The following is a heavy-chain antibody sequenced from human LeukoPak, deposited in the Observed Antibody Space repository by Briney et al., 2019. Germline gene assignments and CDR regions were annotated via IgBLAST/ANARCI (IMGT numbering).Heavy chain of an antibody. CDR3: ARDLYYYDSSGYPSPFDY. D-gene: IGHD3-22*01. CDR1: GGTFSSYA. CDR2: IIPIFGTA. V-gene: IGHV1-69*05. Sequence: SVKVSCKASGGTFSSYAISWVRQAPGQGLEWMGRIIPIFGTANYAQKFQGRVTITTDESTSTAYMELSSLRSEDTAVYYCARDLYYYDSSGYPSPFDYWGREPWSPSPQ. J-gene: IGHJ4*02.